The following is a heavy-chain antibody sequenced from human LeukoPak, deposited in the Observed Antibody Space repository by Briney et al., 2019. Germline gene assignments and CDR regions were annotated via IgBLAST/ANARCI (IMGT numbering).Heavy chain of an antibody. CDR3: ARAPRGKSDAASGFYGVDV. V-gene: IGHV4-59*01. CDR2: SPYNGIT. D-gene: IGHD3-22*01. CDR1: SDSISTYY. J-gene: IGHJ6*02. Sequence: AETLSLTCTVSSDSISTYYWTWIRQPPGKGLEWIGVSPYNGITNHYPSLKSRVTISLDTSTNQFSLKRNSVTTADTAFYYCARAPRGKSDAASGFYGVDVWGQGTTVTVSS.